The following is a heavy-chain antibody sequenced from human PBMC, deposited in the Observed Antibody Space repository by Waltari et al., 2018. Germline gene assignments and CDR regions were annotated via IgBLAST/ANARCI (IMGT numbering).Heavy chain of an antibody. CDR3: ASHGDFFDY. D-gene: IGHD2-21*01. J-gene: IGHJ4*02. CDR1: GFTFSSYE. CDR2: ISSSGITI. V-gene: IGHV3-48*03. Sequence: EVQLVESGGGLVQPGGYLRLSCAASGFTFSSYEMNWVRQAPGKGLELVSYISSSGITIYDADSVKGRFTISRDNAKNSLHLQMNSLRAEDTAVYYCASHGDFFDYWGQGTLVTVSS.